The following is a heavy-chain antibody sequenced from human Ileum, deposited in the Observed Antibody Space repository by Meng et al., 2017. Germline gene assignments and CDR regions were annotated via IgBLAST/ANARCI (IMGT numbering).Heavy chain of an antibody. V-gene: IGHV3-53*02. D-gene: IGHD3-22*01. J-gene: IGHJ4*02. CDR3: VREQYESRGH. CDR1: GFTVSSNY. CDR2: IYSGGST. Sequence: VEVVETGGGLIRPGGSLRLSCAASGFTVSSNYMSWVRQAPGKGLEWVSVIYSGGSTYYADSVKGRFTISRDNSRNTLYLQMNSLRADDTAVYYCVREQYESRGHWGQGTLVTVSS.